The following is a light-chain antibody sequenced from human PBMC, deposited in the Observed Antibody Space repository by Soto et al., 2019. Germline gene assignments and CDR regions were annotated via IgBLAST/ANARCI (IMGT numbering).Light chain of an antibody. CDR1: QSISSW. CDR2: DAS. V-gene: IGKV1-5*01. J-gene: IGKJ1*01. CDR3: QHYENYWT. Sequence: EIQVIQSPPTLSDSVGDRVTITCRASQSISSWLAWYQHQPVKAPKLLIYDASNLDSGVPSRFSGSGSGAEFSLTISNLQPDDCASYYRQHYENYWTVGQGTKVDIK.